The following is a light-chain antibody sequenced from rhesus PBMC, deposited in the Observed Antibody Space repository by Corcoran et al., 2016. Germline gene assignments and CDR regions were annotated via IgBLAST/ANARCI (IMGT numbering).Light chain of an antibody. Sequence: DIQMTQSPSSLSASVGDRVTITCRASQGITNDLAWYQQQPGETPKLLIYEASSLQCGVPSRFSGSGSGTDFTLTISSLQSEEFATYYCQHYYSNPWTCGQGTKVEIK. J-gene: IGKJ1*01. CDR1: QGITND. CDR2: EAS. V-gene: IGKV1-25*01. CDR3: QHYYSNPWT.